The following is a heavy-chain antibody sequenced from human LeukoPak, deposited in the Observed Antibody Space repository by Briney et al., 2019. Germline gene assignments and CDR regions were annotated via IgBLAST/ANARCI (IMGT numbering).Heavy chain of an antibody. J-gene: IGHJ6*03. CDR2: IKSKTDGGTT. Sequence: GGSLRLSCAASGFTFSNAWMSWVRQAPGKGLEWVGRIKSKTDGGTTDYAAPVKGRFTISRDDSKNTLYLQMNSLKTEDTAVYYCTTVTYSSSAYYYYYYMDVWGKGTTVTVSS. CDR1: GFTFSNAW. CDR3: TTVTYSSSAYYYYYYMDV. D-gene: IGHD6-13*01. V-gene: IGHV3-15*01.